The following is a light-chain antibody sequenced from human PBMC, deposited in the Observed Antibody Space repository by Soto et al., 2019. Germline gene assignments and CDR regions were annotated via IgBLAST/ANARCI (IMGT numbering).Light chain of an antibody. V-gene: IGKV3-20*01. CDR2: RAS. J-gene: IGKJ1*01. CDR1: QSVTSNY. Sequence: EIVLTQSPGTLSLYPGESATLSCRASQSVTSNYIAWYQQKPGQAPRLLIYRASTRATGIPDRFSASGSGTDFTLNISRLEPEDFAVYYCQQYGDWPRTFGQGTKVDI. CDR3: QQYGDWPRT.